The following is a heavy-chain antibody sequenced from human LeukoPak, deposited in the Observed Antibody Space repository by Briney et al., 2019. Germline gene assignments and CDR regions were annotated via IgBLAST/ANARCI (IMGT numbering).Heavy chain of an antibody. CDR3: AKPNYDILTGYYGGGYYFDY. J-gene: IGHJ4*02. CDR1: GYTFTGYY. V-gene: IGHV1-2*02. CDR2: INPNSGGT. D-gene: IGHD3-9*01. Sequence: ASVKVSCKASGYTFTGYYMHWVRQAPGQGLEWMGLINPNSGGTNYAQKFQGRVTMTRDTSISTAYMELSRLRSDDTAVYYCAKPNYDILTGYYGGGYYFDYWGQGTLVTVSS.